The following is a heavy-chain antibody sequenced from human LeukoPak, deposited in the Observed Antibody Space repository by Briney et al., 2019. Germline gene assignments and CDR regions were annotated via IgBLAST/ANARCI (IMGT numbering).Heavy chain of an antibody. CDR2: IYYSGST. V-gene: IGHV4-39*01. Sequence: SETLSLTCTVSGGSISSSSYCWGWIRQPPGKGLEWIGSIYYSGSTYYNPSLKSRVTISVDTSKNQFSLKLSSVTAADTAVYYCARTQTDTAMVPFDYWGQGTLVTVSS. CDR3: ARTQTDTAMVPFDY. D-gene: IGHD5-18*01. CDR1: GGSISSSSYC. J-gene: IGHJ4*02.